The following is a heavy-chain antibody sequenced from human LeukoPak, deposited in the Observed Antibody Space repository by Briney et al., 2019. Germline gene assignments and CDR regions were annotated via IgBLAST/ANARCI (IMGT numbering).Heavy chain of an antibody. Sequence: ASVKVSCKASGYTFTSYDINWVRQATGQGPEWMGWMNPNSGNTGYAQKFQGRVTITRNTSISTAYMELSSLRSEDTAVYYCARHAAAASKFDYWGQGTLVTVSS. CDR2: MNPNSGNT. V-gene: IGHV1-8*03. CDR3: ARHAAAASKFDY. CDR1: GYTFTSYD. D-gene: IGHD6-13*01. J-gene: IGHJ4*02.